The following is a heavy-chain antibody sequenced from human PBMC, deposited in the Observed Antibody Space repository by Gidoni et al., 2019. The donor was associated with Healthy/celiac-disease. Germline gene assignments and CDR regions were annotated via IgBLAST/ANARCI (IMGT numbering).Heavy chain of an antibody. CDR1: GFTFSRYD. V-gene: IGHV3-13*01. J-gene: IGHJ4*02. CDR3: ARGRANEANFDY. D-gene: IGHD1-1*01. CDR2: SGTAGDT. Sequence: EVQLVESGGGLVQPGGSLRLSCAASGFTFSRYDRHWVRQATGTGLEWVSASGTAGDTYYPGAVKGRFTISRENAKNSLYLQRNSLRAGDTAVYYCARGRANEANFDYWGQGTLVTVSS.